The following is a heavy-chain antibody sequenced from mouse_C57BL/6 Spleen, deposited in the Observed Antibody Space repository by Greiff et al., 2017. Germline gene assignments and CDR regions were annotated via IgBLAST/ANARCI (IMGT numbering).Heavy chain of an antibody. Sequence: QVQLQQSGAELARPGASVKMSCKASGYTFTSYTMHLVKQRPGQGLEWIGYINPSRGYTKYNQKFKDKAPLTADKSSSNAYLQLSSLMSEDPAVYYWAGGDYCGSSYDYWAQGTTLTVSS. CDR3: AGGDYCGSSYDY. D-gene: IGHD1-1*01. CDR1: GYTFTSYT. V-gene: IGHV1-4*01. J-gene: IGHJ2*01. CDR2: INPSRGYT.